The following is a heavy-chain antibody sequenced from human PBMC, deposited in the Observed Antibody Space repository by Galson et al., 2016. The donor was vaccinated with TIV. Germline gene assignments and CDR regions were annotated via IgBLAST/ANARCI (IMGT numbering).Heavy chain of an antibody. V-gene: IGHV3-23*01. CDR1: GFTFSSYA. Sequence: SLRLSCAASGFTFSSYAMTWVRQAPGKGLEWVSTISGSAGSTYYADSVKGRFTVSRDNSDNTLFLHMDRLKVEDTAMYYCAKDGGSYEAFDYWGQGVLVTVSS. D-gene: IGHD5-12*01. CDR3: AKDGGSYEAFDY. CDR2: ISGSAGST. J-gene: IGHJ4*02.